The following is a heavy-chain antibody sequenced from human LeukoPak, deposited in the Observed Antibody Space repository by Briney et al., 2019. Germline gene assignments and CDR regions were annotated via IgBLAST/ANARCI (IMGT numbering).Heavy chain of an antibody. D-gene: IGHD3-9*01. Sequence: ASVKVSCKASGYTFNNYGISWVRQAPGQGLEWMGWVSSYNGDTNYAQKVQGRVTMSTDTSTSTAYMELRSLTFDDTAIYYCAKDWHILTGRNCFDPWGQGTLVTVSS. J-gene: IGHJ5*02. V-gene: IGHV1-18*01. CDR3: AKDWHILTGRNCFDP. CDR2: VSSYNGDT. CDR1: GYTFNNYG.